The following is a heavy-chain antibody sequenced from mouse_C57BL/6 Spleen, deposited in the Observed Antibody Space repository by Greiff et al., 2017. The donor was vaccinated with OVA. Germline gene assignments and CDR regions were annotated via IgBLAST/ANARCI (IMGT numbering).Heavy chain of an antibody. CDR1: GYTFTSYW. J-gene: IGHJ3*01. CDR3: AGGPPYGSSPGFAC. Sequence: VQLQQPGAELVRPGSSVKLSCKASGYTFTSYWMHWVKQRPIQGLEWIGNIDPSDSDTHYNQKFKDKATLTVDKSSSTAYMQLSSLTSEDSAVYDCAGGPPYGSSPGFACWGQGTLVSV. D-gene: IGHD1-1*01. CDR2: IDPSDSDT. V-gene: IGHV1-52*01.